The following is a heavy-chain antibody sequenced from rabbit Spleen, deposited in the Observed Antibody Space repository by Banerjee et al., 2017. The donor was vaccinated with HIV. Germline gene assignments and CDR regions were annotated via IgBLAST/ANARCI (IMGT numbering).Heavy chain of an antibody. CDR3: GRSSYAGYAGYGYGTNL. V-gene: IGHV1S45*01. J-gene: IGHJ4*01. CDR1: GFSFSDRDV. Sequence: QEQLTETGGGLVQPGGSLTLSCKASGFSFSDRDVMCWVRQAPGKGLEWIGCIYTGGSGGIYYATWANGRFTVSKPSSTTVTLQMTSLTAADTATYFCGRSSYAGYAGYGYGTNLWGPGTLVTVS. CDR2: IYTGGSGGI. D-gene: IGHD7-1*01.